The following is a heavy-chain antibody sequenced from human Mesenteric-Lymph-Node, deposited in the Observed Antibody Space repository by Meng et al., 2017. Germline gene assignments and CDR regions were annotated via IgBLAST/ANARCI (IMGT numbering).Heavy chain of an antibody. CDR3: AREVGARSGYIY. CDR1: GGSFSGYY. J-gene: IGHJ4*02. V-gene: IGHV4-34*01. D-gene: IGHD5-18*01. Sequence: GSLRLSCAVYGGSFSGYYWSWIRQPPGKGLEWIGEINHSGSTNYNPSLKSRVTISVDTSKNQFSLKLSSVTAADTAVYYCAREVGARSGYIYWSQGTRVTVSS. CDR2: INHSGST.